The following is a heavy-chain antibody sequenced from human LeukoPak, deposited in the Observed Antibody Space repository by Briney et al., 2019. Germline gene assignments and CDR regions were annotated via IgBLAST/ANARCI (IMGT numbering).Heavy chain of an antibody. D-gene: IGHD3-10*01. V-gene: IGHV1-2*02. Sequence: ASVKVSCKASGYTFTGYYMQWVRQAPGQGLEWMGWINPNSGGTNYAQKFQGRVTMIRDTSIGTAYVELSRLRSDDTAVYYCARSHYGSGSYVAFDIWGQGTMVTVSS. CDR2: INPNSGGT. CDR3: ARSHYGSGSYVAFDI. J-gene: IGHJ3*02. CDR1: GYTFTGYY.